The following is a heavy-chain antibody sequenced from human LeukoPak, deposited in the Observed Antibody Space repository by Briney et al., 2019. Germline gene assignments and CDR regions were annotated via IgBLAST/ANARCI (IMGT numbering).Heavy chain of an antibody. CDR1: GGSISSGGYS. CDR3: ARHRYYDSSGYYAPPLDAFDI. CDR2: IYHSGST. D-gene: IGHD3-22*01. J-gene: IGHJ3*02. V-gene: IGHV4-30-2*01. Sequence: SQTLSLTCAVSGGSISSGGYSWSWIRQPPGKGLEWIGYIYHSGSTYYNPSLKSRVTISVDRSKNQFSLKLSSVTAADTAVYYCARHRYYDSSGYYAPPLDAFDIWGQGTMVTVSS.